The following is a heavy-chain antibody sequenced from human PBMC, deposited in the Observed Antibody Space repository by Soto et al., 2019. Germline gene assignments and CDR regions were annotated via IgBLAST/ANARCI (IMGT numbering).Heavy chain of an antibody. V-gene: IGHV5-51*01. J-gene: IGHJ6*02. CDR3: ARQRYVGRYYYGMDV. CDR2: IYPGDSDT. D-gene: IGHD3-10*02. Sequence: EVQLVQSGAEVKKPGESLKISCKGSGYSFTSYWIGWARQMPGKGLEWMGIIYPGDSDTRYSPSFQGQVTISADKSIGTGYVQWSSLKASDTAMYYCARQRYVGRYYYGMDVWGQGPTVTVSS. CDR1: GYSFTSYW.